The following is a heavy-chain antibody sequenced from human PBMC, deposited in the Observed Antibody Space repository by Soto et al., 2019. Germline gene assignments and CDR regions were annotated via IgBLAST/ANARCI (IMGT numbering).Heavy chain of an antibody. J-gene: IGHJ4*02. CDR2: INHSGST. Sequence: SETLSLTCAVYGGSFSGYYWSWVRQPPGKGLEWIGEINHSGSTNYNPSLKSRVTISVDTSKNQFSLKLSSVTAADTAVYYCARLRSRIWFGELSHPFDYWGQGTLVTVSS. D-gene: IGHD3-10*01. CDR1: GGSFSGYY. CDR3: ARLRSRIWFGELSHPFDY. V-gene: IGHV4-34*01.